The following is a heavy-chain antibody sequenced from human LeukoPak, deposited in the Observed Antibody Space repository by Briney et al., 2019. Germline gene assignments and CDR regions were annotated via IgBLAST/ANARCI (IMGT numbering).Heavy chain of an antibody. D-gene: IGHD3-10*01. J-gene: IGHJ4*02. CDR2: IYSGGST. Sequence: GSLRLSCATSGFSFSSYWMSWVRQAPGKGLEWVSVIYSGGSTYYADSVKGRFTISRDNSKNTLYLQMNSLRAEDTAVYYCARDSGDWGQGTLVTVSS. CDR1: GFSFSSYW. V-gene: IGHV3-53*01. CDR3: ARDSGD.